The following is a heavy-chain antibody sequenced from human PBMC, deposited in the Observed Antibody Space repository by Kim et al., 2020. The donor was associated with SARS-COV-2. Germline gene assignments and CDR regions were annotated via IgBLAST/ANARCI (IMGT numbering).Heavy chain of an antibody. D-gene: IGHD6-25*01. J-gene: IGHJ6*01. CDR3: GKVRRIRYFSGDSMD. CDR1: GGSISGCGYY. CDR2: IYESANT. V-gene: IGHV4-31*03. Sequence: SETLSLTCNVSGGSISGCGYYWSWIPEQQGKGLEGSGYIYESANTNYNLNIKIRVTISTDKTQNPLTLTPGSATATDTSVYYSGKVRRIRYFSGDSMD.